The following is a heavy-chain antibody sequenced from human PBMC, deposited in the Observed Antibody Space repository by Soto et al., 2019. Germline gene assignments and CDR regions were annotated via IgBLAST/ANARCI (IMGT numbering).Heavy chain of an antibody. Sequence: SVKVSCKASGFTSTNSAVQWVRQARGQRLEWTGWIVVGSGKTNYAQKFQERVTITRDMSTSTAYMELSSLRSEDTAVYYCAADLCDSSDLKDLGVYWAQGTGGIV. CDR3: AADLCDSSDLKDLGVY. J-gene: IGHJ4*02. CDR1: GFTSTNSA. D-gene: IGHD3-22*01. CDR2: IVVGSGKT. V-gene: IGHV1-58*01.